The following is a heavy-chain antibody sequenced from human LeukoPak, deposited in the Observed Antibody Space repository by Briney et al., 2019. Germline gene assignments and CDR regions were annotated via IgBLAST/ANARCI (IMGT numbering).Heavy chain of an antibody. CDR2: INSDGSST. Sequence: GGSLRLSCAASGFTFSTYWMHWVRQASGKGLVWVSRINSDGSSTTYADSVKGRFTISRDNAKNTLFLQMNSLRAEDMAVYYCARDRLAVMDYWGQGTLVTVSS. CDR3: ARDRLAVMDY. V-gene: IGHV3-74*01. D-gene: IGHD3-9*01. J-gene: IGHJ4*02. CDR1: GFTFSTYW.